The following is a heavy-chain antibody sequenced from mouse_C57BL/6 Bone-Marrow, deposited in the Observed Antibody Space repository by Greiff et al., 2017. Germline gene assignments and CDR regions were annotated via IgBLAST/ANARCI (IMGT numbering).Heavy chain of an antibody. V-gene: IGHV1-81*01. CDR2: IYPSSGNT. CDR1: GYTFTSYG. CDR3: ARSTVVAMDDY. D-gene: IGHD1-1*01. Sequence: QVQLQQSGAELARPGASVKLSCKASGYTFTSYGISWVKQRTGQGLEWIGEIYPSSGNTYYNEKFKGKATLTADKSSSTAYLELRSLTSEDSAVYFCARSTVVAMDDYWGQGTTLTVSS. J-gene: IGHJ2*01.